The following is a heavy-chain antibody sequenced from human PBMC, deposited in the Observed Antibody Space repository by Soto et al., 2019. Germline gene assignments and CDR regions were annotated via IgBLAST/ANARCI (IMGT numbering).Heavy chain of an antibody. Sequence: QGQLVQSGAEVKKPGSSVKVSCKASGLTFSNYAVSWVRQAPGQGPEWMGGIVHLYGTTNYAQRFQGRLTITADESTSTTYMELSSLTFDDTAVYYCPFRIVVMRAGMDVWGRGTTVTVSS. D-gene: IGHD2-21*01. CDR3: PFRIVVMRAGMDV. CDR2: IVHLYGTT. V-gene: IGHV1-69*01. J-gene: IGHJ6*02. CDR1: GLTFSNYA.